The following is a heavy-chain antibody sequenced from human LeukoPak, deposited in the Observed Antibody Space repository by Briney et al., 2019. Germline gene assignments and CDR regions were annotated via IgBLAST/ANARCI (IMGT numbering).Heavy chain of an antibody. CDR2: ISSSGSTI. V-gene: IGHV3-11*01. CDR3: ARAPYSSTWYYFDY. D-gene: IGHD6-13*01. J-gene: IGHJ4*02. CDR1: GFTFSDYY. Sequence: GGSLRLSCAASGFTFSDYYMSWIRQAPGKGLEWVSYISSSGSTIYYADSVKGRFTISRDNTNNSLFLQMNSLRAEDTAVYYCARAPYSSTWYYFDYWGQGTLVTVSS.